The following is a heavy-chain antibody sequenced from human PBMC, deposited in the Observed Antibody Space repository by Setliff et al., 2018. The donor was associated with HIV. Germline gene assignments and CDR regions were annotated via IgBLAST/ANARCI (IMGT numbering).Heavy chain of an antibody. Sequence: ASVKVSCKASGYTFSGDYMHWVRQAPGQGFEWMGWINPGSGATNYAQKFQGRVTLTRDTSISTAYMELSRLKSDDTAVYYCAKSPYSSGWGPFDFWGQGTLVTVS. D-gene: IGHD6-19*01. V-gene: IGHV1-2*02. CDR1: GYTFSGDY. CDR3: AKSPYSSGWGPFDF. J-gene: IGHJ4*02. CDR2: INPGSGAT.